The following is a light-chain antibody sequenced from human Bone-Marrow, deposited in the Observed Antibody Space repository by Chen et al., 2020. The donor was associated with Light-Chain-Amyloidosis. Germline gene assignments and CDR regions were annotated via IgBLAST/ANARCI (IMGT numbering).Light chain of an antibody. CDR2: DTS. CDR1: QSVDAY. J-gene: IGKJ1*01. V-gene: IGKV3-11*01. Sequence: VLTQSPATLSLSPGEGATLSCRTSQSVDAYLAWYQQRPGQSPRLLIYDTSNRATGIPARFSCSGSETDFTLTISSLESEDFAVYYCQQGATWPWTFGHGTKVEIK. CDR3: QQGATWPWT.